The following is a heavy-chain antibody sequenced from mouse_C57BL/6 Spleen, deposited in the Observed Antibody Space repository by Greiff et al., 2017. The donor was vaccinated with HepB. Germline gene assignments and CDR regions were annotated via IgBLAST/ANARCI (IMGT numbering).Heavy chain of an antibody. CDR1: GFSLTSYG. J-gene: IGHJ4*01. CDR3: ARKGPYYSNYGYAMDY. V-gene: IGHV2-2*01. CDR2: IWSGGST. Sequence: VQRVESGPGLVQPSQSLSITCTVSGFSLTSYGVHWVRQSPGKGLEWLGVIWSGGSTDYNAAFISRLSISKDKSKSQVFFKMNSLQADDTAIYYCARKGPYYSNYGYAMDYWGQGTSVTVSS. D-gene: IGHD2-5*01.